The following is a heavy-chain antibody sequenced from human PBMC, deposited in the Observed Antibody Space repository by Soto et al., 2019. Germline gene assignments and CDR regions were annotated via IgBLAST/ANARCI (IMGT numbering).Heavy chain of an antibody. Sequence: PSETLPLTCTVSGGSLTSYYWSWIRQPPGKGLEWIGFVYYTGIARYNPSLKSRVTISVDTSKNQFSLKLTSVTAADTAIYYCARRIVSTETFDHWGQGTLVTVSS. CDR2: VYYTGIA. CDR3: ARRIVSTETFDH. V-gene: IGHV4-59*08. J-gene: IGHJ4*02. D-gene: IGHD5-12*01. CDR1: GGSLTSYY.